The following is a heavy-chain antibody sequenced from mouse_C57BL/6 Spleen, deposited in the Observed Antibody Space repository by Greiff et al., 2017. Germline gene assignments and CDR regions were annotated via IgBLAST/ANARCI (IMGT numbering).Heavy chain of an antibody. J-gene: IGHJ4*01. V-gene: IGHV1-52*01. CDR1: GYTFTSYW. CDR3: ARADYYAMDY. CDR2: IYPSDSET. Sequence: VQLQQPGAELVRPGSSVKLSCKASGYTFTSYWMHWVKQRPIQGLEWIGNIYPSDSETHYNQKFKDKATLTVDKSSSTAYMKLSSLTSEDSAVYYCARADYYAMDYWGQGTSVTVSS.